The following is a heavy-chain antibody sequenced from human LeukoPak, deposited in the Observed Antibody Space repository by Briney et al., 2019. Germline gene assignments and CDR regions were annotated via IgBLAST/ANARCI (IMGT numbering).Heavy chain of an antibody. D-gene: IGHD1-26*01. V-gene: IGHV1-2*02. CDR3: ARGGSYFPPDY. CDR1: AYTFTGYY. Sequence: ASVKVSCKASAYTFTGYYMHWVRQAPGQGLEWMGWINSNSGGTNYPQNFQGRVTMTRDTSISTAYMEVSRLRSDDTAVYYCARGGSYFPPDYWGQGTLVTVSS. J-gene: IGHJ4*02. CDR2: INSNSGGT.